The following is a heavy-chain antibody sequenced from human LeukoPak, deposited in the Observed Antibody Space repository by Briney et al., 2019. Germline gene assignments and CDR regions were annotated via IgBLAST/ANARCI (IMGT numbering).Heavy chain of an antibody. CDR1: GGSFSTYY. J-gene: IGHJ5*02. CDR2: VNHSGST. Sequence: PSETLSLTCAVYGGSFSTYYWSWIRQPPGKGLEWIGEVNHSGSTNYNPSLNSRVTISVDMSKNQFSLKLSSVTAAATAVYYCAGDYDSSGYYYSSWGQGTLVTVSS. D-gene: IGHD3-22*01. CDR3: AGDYDSSGYYYSS. V-gene: IGHV4-34*01.